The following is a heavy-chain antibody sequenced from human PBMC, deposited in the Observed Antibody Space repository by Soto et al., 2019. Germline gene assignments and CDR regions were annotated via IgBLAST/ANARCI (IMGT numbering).Heavy chain of an antibody. V-gene: IGHV1-18*01. J-gene: IGHJ3*01. CDR3: ARISARRNDFDV. CDR1: NYLFGAFG. CDR2: ITPYNGNT. Sequence: QVQLVQSGAEVKNPGASVKVSCQASNYLFGAFGISWVRQAPGQGLEWMGWITPYNGNTHYAEKFTDRVTMTADKSTTTAYMEVRRLTSDDTAVYFCARISARRNDFDVWGQGTVVTVSS.